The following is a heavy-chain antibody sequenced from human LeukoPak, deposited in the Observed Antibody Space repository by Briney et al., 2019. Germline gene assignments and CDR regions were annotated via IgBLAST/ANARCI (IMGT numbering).Heavy chain of an antibody. CDR1: GFTFSSYS. CDR3: AKDDAWLQYGN. CDR2: ISPNGVNT. J-gene: IGHJ4*02. D-gene: IGHD5-24*01. Sequence: GGSLRLFCAASGFTFSSYSMNWVRQAPGKGLEWVSGISPNGVNTYYADSVKGRFTISRDNSKGTVYLQMNILRPEDTAVYYCAKDDAWLQYGNWGRGTLVTVSS. V-gene: IGHV3-23*01.